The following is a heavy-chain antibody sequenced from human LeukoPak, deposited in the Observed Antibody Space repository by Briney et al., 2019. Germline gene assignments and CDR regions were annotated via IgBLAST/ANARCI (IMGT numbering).Heavy chain of an antibody. CDR1: GFTFSSYG. J-gene: IGHJ4*02. CDR2: ISYDGSNK. Sequence: GRSLRLSCAASGFTFSSYGMHWVRQAPGKGLEWVAVISYDGSNKYYADSVKGRFTISRDNSKNTLYLQMNSLRAEDTAVYYCAKGGTNRHAYFDYWGQGTLVTVSS. V-gene: IGHV3-30*18. CDR3: AKGGTNRHAYFDY. D-gene: IGHD2/OR15-2a*01.